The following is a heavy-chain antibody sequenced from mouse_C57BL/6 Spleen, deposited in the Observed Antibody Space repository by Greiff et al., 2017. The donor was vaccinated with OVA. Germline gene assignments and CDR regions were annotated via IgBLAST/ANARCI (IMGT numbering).Heavy chain of an antibody. Sequence: QVQLQQSGAELVMPGASVKLSCKASGYTFTSYWMHWVKQRPGQGLEWIGEIDPSDSYTNYNQKFKGKSTLTVDKSSSTAYMQLSSLTSEDSAVYYCARSRITTPHFDYWGQGTTLTVSS. J-gene: IGHJ2*01. D-gene: IGHD1-1*01. CDR1: GYTFTSYW. V-gene: IGHV1-69*01. CDR2: IDPSDSYT. CDR3: ARSRITTPHFDY.